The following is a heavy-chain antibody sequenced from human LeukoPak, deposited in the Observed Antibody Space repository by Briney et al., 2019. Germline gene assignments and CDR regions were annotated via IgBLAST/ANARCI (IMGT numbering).Heavy chain of an antibody. CDR3: ARGGVTIYYCGMDV. Sequence: PSETLSLTCAVYGGSFSGYYWSWIRQPPGKGLEWIGEINHSGSTNYNPSLKSRVTISVDTSKNQFSLKLSSVTAADTAVYYCARGGVTIYYCGMDVWGQGTTVTVSS. D-gene: IGHD4-17*01. V-gene: IGHV4-34*01. J-gene: IGHJ6*02. CDR1: GGSFSGYY. CDR2: INHSGST.